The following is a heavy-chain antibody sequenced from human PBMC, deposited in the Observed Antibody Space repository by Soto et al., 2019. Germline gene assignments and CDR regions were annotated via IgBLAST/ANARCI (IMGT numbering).Heavy chain of an antibody. CDR2: IWYDGSNR. J-gene: IGHJ4*02. CDR3: ARPVGLSSGRGGQVFDY. CDR1: GFIFSDYA. V-gene: IGHV3-33*01. D-gene: IGHD6-19*01. Sequence: QVQLVESGGGVVQPGKSLRLACAASGFIFSDYAIHWVRQAPGKGLEWVAVIWYDGSNRFYADSVNGRFTISRDNSKNTLYLQMDRLRVGDTAVYYCARPVGLSSGRGGQVFDYWGQGTLVIVSA.